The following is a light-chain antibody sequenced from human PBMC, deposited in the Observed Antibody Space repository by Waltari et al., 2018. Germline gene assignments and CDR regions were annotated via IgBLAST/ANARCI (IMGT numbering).Light chain of an antibody. J-gene: IGLJ3*02. CDR3: SSFTGSNNWV. CDR2: EVS. V-gene: IGLV2-8*01. Sequence: QSALTQPPSASGSPGQSVTISCTGTSSDVGGYNFVSWYQQHPGKAPKLMIYEVSKRPSGVPDRFSVSMSGNTASLTVSGLQAEDEADFYCSSFTGSNNWVFGGGTKVTVL. CDR1: SSDVGGYNF.